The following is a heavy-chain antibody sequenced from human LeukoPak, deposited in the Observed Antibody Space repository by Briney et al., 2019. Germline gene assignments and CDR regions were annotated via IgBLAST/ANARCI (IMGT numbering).Heavy chain of an antibody. CDR2: ISSSGSTI. CDR3: ARGRERSYRYTAIPLDY. D-gene: IGHD3-16*02. Sequence: GGSLRLSCAASGFTFSDYYMSWIRQAPGKGLEWVSYISSSGSTIYYADSVKGRFTISRDNAKNSLYLQMNSLRAEDTAVYYCARGRERSYRYTAIPLDYWGQGTLVTVSS. V-gene: IGHV3-11*04. J-gene: IGHJ4*02. CDR1: GFTFSDYY.